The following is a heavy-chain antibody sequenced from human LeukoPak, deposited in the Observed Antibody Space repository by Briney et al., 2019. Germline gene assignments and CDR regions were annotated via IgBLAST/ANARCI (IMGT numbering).Heavy chain of an antibody. CDR3: AKDGDCSSTSCYSGFDY. V-gene: IGHV5-51*01. J-gene: IGHJ4*02. D-gene: IGHD2-2*01. Sequence: GESLKISCKGSGYSFTSYWIGWVRQLSGKGLGWMGIIYPGDSDTRYSPSFQGQVTISADKSISTAYLQWSSLKASDTAMYYCAKDGDCSSTSCYSGFDYWGQGTLVTVSS. CDR1: GYSFTSYW. CDR2: IYPGDSDT.